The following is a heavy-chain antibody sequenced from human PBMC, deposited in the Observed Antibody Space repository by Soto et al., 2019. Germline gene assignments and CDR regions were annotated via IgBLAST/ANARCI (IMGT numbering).Heavy chain of an antibody. CDR1: GGSISSYY. V-gene: IGHV4-59*01. Sequence: SETLSLTCTVSGGSISSYYWSWIRQPPGKGLEWIGYIYYSGSTNYNPSLKSRVTISVDTSKNQFSLKLSSVAAADTAVYYCARVGHGGSGSYYPALEYNWFDPWGQGTLVTVSS. CDR3: ARVGHGGSGSYYPALEYNWFDP. J-gene: IGHJ5*02. D-gene: IGHD3-10*01. CDR2: IYYSGST.